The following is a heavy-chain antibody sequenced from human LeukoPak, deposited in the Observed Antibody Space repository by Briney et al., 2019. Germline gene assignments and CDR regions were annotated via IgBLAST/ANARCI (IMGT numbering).Heavy chain of an antibody. Sequence: GAPVKVSCKASGGTFSSYAISWVRQAPGQGLEWMGGIIPIFGTANYAQKFQGRVTITADESTSTAYMELSSLRSEDTAVYYCARDRDGYNHNWFDPWGQGTLVTVSS. CDR3: ARDRDGYNHNWFDP. CDR1: GGTFSSYA. CDR2: IIPIFGTA. J-gene: IGHJ5*02. D-gene: IGHD5-24*01. V-gene: IGHV1-69*13.